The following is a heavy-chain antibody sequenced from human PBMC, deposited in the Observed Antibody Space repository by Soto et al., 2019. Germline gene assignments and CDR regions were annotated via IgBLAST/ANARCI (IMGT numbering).Heavy chain of an antibody. CDR3: ARDLWGYCGTDCYPLDV. CDR1: GGSISSYY. CDR2: IYYSGST. J-gene: IGHJ6*02. D-gene: IGHD2-21*02. Sequence: SETLSLTCTVSGGSISSYYWGWIRQPPGKGLEWIGSIYYSGSTYYNPSLKSRVTISVDTSKNQFSLKLSSVTAADTAVYYCARDLWGYCGTDCYPLDVWGQGTTVTVSS. V-gene: IGHV4-39*02.